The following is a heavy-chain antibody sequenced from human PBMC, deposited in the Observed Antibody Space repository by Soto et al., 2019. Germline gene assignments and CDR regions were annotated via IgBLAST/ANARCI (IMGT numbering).Heavy chain of an antibody. CDR2: INHSGST. Sequence: SETLSLTCTVSGGSISSYHWSWIRQPPGKGLEWIGEINHSGSTNYNPSLKSRVTISVDTSKNQFSLKLSSVTAADTAVYYCARDYYGSGRAFDIWGQGTMVTV. CDR1: GGSISSYH. CDR3: ARDYYGSGRAFDI. D-gene: IGHD3-10*01. J-gene: IGHJ3*02. V-gene: IGHV4-34*01.